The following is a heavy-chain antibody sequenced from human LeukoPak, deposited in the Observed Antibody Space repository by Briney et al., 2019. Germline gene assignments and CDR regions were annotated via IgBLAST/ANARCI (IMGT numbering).Heavy chain of an antibody. J-gene: IGHJ4*02. V-gene: IGHV4-39*07. D-gene: IGHD3/OR15-3a*01. Sequence: PSETLSLTCTVSGGSISSSSYYWGWIRQPPGKGLEWIGSIYYSRSTYYNPSLKSRVTISVDTSKNQFSLKLSSVTAADTAVYYCARDHSFGHFDYWGQGTLVTVSS. CDR2: IYYSRST. CDR1: GGSISSSSYY. CDR3: ARDHSFGHFDY.